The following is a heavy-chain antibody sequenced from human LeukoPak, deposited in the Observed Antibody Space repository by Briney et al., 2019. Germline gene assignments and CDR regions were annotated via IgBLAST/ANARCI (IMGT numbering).Heavy chain of an antibody. CDR1: GGSISSYY. CDR2: IYTSGST. V-gene: IGHV4-4*07. J-gene: IGHJ5*02. CDR3: ARGLDYDFWSGYYVSSGWFDP. D-gene: IGHD3-3*01. Sequence: SETLSLTCTVSGGSISSYYWSWIRQPAGKGLEWIGRIYTSGSTNYNPSLKSRVTMSVDTSKNQFSLKLSSVTAADTAVYYCARGLDYDFWSGYYVSSGWFDPWGQGTLVTVSS.